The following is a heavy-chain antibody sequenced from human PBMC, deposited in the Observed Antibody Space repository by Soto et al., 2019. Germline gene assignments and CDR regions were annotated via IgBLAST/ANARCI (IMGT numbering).Heavy chain of an antibody. Sequence: QMTLKASGPTLVNPTQTLTLPCPFSGFSLTTSGVGVGWVRQPPGKALEWLAVIFWDGDRRFSPPLESRLSITRDTSINQVVLTLTDVDPVDTATYYCIRQRNWFGPWGAGMPVTVSS. CDR2: IFWDGDR. CDR1: GFSLTTSGVG. D-gene: IGHD4-17*01. CDR3: IRQRNWFGP. J-gene: IGHJ5*02. V-gene: IGHV2-5*02.